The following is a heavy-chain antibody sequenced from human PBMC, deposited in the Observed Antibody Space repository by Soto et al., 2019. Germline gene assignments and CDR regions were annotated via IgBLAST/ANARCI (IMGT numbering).Heavy chain of an antibody. CDR2: ISAYNGNT. CDR3: AREAESASYYQLTYYYHGMDV. D-gene: IGHD1-26*01. V-gene: IGHV1-18*01. Sequence: ASVKVSCKASGYTFTSYGISWVRQAPGQGLEWMGWISAYNGNTNYAQKLQGRVTMTTDTSTSTAYMELRSLRSDDTAVYYCAREAESASYYQLTYYYHGMDVWG. J-gene: IGHJ6*01. CDR1: GYTFTSYG.